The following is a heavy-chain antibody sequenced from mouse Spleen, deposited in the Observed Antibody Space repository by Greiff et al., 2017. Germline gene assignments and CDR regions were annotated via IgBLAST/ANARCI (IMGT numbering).Heavy chain of an antibody. CDR2: IWSDGST. D-gene: IGHD3-1*01. CDR1: GFSLTNYA. J-gene: IGHJ3*01. Sequence: QVHVKQSGPGLVAPSQSLSITCTVSGFSLTNYAVHWVRQSPGKGLEWLGVIWSDGSTDYNAAFISRLSISKDNSKSQVFFKMNSLQADDTAIYYCARGSGYFAYWGQGTLVTVSA. V-gene: IGHV2-4-1*01. CDR3: ARGSGYFAY.